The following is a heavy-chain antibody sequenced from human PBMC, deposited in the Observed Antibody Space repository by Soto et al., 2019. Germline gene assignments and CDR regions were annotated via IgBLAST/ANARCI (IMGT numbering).Heavy chain of an antibody. CDR2: IKSKTDGGTT. V-gene: IGHV3-15*01. J-gene: IGHJ4*02. D-gene: IGHD3-9*01. CDR1: GFTFSNAW. CDR3: SGHWQDDILTGYYMVLKYFDY. Sequence: GGSLRLSCAASGFTFSNAWMSWVRQAPGKGLEWVGRIKSKTDGGTTDYAAPVKGRFTISRDDSKNTLYLQMNSLKTEDTAVYYCSGHWQDDILTGYYMVLKYFDYWGQGTLVTVSS.